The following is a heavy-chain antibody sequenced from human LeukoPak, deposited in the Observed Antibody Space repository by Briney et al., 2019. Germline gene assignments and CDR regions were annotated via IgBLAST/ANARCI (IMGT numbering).Heavy chain of an antibody. CDR3: ARHARKRLTSNWDY. D-gene: IGHD1-1*01. V-gene: IGHV4-59*08. CDR1: GGSISSYY. CDR2: IYYIGST. J-gene: IGHJ4*02. Sequence: SETLSLTCTVSGGSISSYYWSWIRQPPGKGLEWIGYIYYIGSTDYNLSLKSRVIISIDRSKNQFSLKMTSVTAADTAVYYCARHARKRLTSNWDYWGQGSLVTVSS.